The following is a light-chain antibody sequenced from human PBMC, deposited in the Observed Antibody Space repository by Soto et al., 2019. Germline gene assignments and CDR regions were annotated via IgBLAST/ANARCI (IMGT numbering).Light chain of an antibody. CDR1: QSISSW. Sequence: DLQMTQSPSTLSASVGDRVTITCRASQSISSWLAWYQQKPGKAPKLLIYDASSLESGVSSRFSGSGSGTEFTLTISSLQPDDFATYYCQQYNSYPWTFGQGTKVEIK. V-gene: IGKV1-5*01. J-gene: IGKJ1*01. CDR3: QQYNSYPWT. CDR2: DAS.